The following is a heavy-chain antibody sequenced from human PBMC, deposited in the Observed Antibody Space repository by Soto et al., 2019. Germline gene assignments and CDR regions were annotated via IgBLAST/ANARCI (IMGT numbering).Heavy chain of an antibody. D-gene: IGHD3-10*01. CDR1: GGAISSSDYY. CDR3: AREVEVIMAPHFDN. J-gene: IGHJ4*02. CDR2: IYYSGIT. V-gene: IGHV4-30-4*01. Sequence: SETLSLTCTVSGGAISSSDYYWSWIRQPPGKGLEWIGYIYYSGITYYNPSLKSRVTISVDTSKNQFSLKLSSVTAADTAVYYCAREVEVIMAPHFDNWGQGTLVTVSS.